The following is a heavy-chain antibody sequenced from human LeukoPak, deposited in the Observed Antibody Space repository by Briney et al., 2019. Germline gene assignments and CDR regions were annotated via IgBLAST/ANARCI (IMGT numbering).Heavy chain of an antibody. CDR2: MNPNSGNT. J-gene: IGHJ4*02. V-gene: IGHV1-8*01. CDR3: ACGWYYYGSGSSSTSFDY. D-gene: IGHD3-10*01. CDR1: GYTFISYY. Sequence: ASVKVSCKASGYTFISYYMHWVRQATGQGLEWMGWMNPNSGNTGYAQKFQGRVTMTRNTSISTAYMELSSLRSEDTAVYYCACGWYYYGSGSSSTSFDYWGQGTLVTVSS.